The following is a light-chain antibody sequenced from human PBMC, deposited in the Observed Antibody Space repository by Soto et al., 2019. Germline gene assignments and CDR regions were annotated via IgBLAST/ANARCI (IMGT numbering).Light chain of an antibody. J-gene: IGKJ4*01. CDR3: QPYNTGPLA. CDR1: QGIGDT. V-gene: IGKV3-15*01. CDR2: DTS. Sequence: EVVMTQSPATLSVSPAEGVTLSCRASQGIGDTLAWYQHKPGQTPRLLIYDTSTRATGVPARFSGSRSGAEYTLIIDSLQSEDFVMYYCQPYNTGPLAFGGGNKVES.